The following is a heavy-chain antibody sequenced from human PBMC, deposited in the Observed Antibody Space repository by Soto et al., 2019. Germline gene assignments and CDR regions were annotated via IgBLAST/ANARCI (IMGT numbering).Heavy chain of an antibody. V-gene: IGHV3-48*02. Sequence: GGSLRLSCAASGFTFSSYSMNWVRQAPGKGLEWVSYISSSSSTIYYADSVKGRFTISRDNAKNSLYLQMNSLRDEDTAVYYCARDLGHSYASARYYYGMDVWGQGTTVTVSS. J-gene: IGHJ6*02. CDR2: ISSSSSTI. CDR3: ARDLGHSYASARYYYGMDV. D-gene: IGHD5-18*01. CDR1: GFTFSSYS.